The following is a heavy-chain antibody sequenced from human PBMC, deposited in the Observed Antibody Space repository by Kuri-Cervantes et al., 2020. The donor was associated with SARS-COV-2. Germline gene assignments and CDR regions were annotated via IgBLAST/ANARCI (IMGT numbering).Heavy chain of an antibody. CDR1: GYTFTSYG. D-gene: IGHD1-26*01. V-gene: IGHV1-18*01. J-gene: IGHJ6*02. CDR2: ISAYNGST. Sequence: ASVKVSCKASGYTFTSYGISWVRQAPGQGLEWMGWISAYNGSTNYAQKLQGRVTMTTDTSTSTAYMELSSLRSEDTAVYYCARSGGSYNNYYYGMDVWGQGTTVTVSS. CDR3: ARSGGSYNNYYYGMDV.